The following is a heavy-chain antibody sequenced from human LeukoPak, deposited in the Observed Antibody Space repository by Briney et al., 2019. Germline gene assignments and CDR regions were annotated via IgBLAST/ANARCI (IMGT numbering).Heavy chain of an antibody. CDR2: INPSGGST. J-gene: IGHJ6*04. CDR3: ARDSMVRGVIIPTGYYGMDV. V-gene: IGHV1-46*01. CDR1: GYTFTSYY. D-gene: IGHD3-10*01. Sequence: ASVKVSCKASGYTFTSYYMHWVRQAPGQGLEWMGIINPSGGSTSYAQKFQSRVTMTRDTSTSTVYMELSSLRSEDTAVYYCARDSMVRGVIIPTGYYGMDVWGKGTTVTVSS.